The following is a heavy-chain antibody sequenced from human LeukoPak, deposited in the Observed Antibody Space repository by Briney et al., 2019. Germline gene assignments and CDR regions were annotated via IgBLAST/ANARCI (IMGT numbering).Heavy chain of an antibody. CDR2: IYSSGST. Sequence: SETLSLTCAVSGASVSGSNYYWGWIRQPPGKGLEWIGNIYSSGSTYYNASLQSRVTISIDTSKNQFSLRLNSVTAADTAMYYCAKSGGYGLIDYWGQGTLVTVSS. CDR1: GASVSGSNYY. V-gene: IGHV4-39*01. J-gene: IGHJ4*02. CDR3: AKSGGYGLIDY. D-gene: IGHD1-26*01.